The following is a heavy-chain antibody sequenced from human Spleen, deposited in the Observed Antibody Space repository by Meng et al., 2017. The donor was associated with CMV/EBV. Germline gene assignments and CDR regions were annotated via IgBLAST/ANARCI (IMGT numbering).Heavy chain of an antibody. V-gene: IGHV4-39*07. Sequence: SETLSLTCTVSGGSISSSRYYWGWIRQPPGKGLEWIGTMSYSGGTYYNPSLKSRVTISVDTSKYQFSLKLNSVTAADTAVYYCARGVSGGANWFDPWGQGTLVTVSS. J-gene: IGHJ5*02. CDR1: GGSISSSRYY. CDR2: MSYSGGT. D-gene: IGHD6-25*01. CDR3: ARGVSGGANWFDP.